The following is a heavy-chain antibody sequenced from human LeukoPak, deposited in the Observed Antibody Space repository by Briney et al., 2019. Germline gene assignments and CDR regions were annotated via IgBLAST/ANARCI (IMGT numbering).Heavy chain of an antibody. Sequence: SETLSLTCAVYGGSFSGYYWSWIRQPPGKGLEWIGEINHSGSTNYNPSLKSRVTISVDTSKNQFSLKLSSVTATDTAVYYCARGPRSVRPVRFDYWGQGTLVTVSS. D-gene: IGHD3-22*01. CDR2: INHSGST. V-gene: IGHV4-34*01. CDR1: GGSFSGYY. CDR3: ARGPRSVRPVRFDY. J-gene: IGHJ4*02.